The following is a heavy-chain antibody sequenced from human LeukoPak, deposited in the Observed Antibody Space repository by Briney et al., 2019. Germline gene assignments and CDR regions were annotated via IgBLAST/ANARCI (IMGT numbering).Heavy chain of an antibody. CDR3: ARLGLEWFHYYYLDV. CDR2: MNPNTGDT. Sequence: ASVTVSCKSSGYSFTTYDINWVRQAPGQGLEWLGWMNPNTGDTGYAQKFEGRVTMTRDTSISTAYMELSSLTSEDTAIYYCARLGLEWFHYYYLDVWGKGTTVTVSS. J-gene: IGHJ6*03. CDR1: GYSFTTYD. D-gene: IGHD3-3*01. V-gene: IGHV1-8*02.